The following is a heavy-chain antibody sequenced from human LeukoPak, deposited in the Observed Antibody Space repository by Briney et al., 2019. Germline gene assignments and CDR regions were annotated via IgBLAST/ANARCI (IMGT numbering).Heavy chain of an antibody. CDR3: AREVGSVYFYY. V-gene: IGHV3-33*01. D-gene: IGHD3-10*01. CDR1: GFRFSSYG. CDR2: VSYYGSNK. J-gene: IGHJ4*02. Sequence: GRSLRLSCTASGFRFSSYGIHWVRQTPGKGLEWVALVSYYGSNKDYADSVKGRFTIFRANSKNTVYLQISSLRAEETAVYCCAREVGSVYFYYWGQGTQVTVSS.